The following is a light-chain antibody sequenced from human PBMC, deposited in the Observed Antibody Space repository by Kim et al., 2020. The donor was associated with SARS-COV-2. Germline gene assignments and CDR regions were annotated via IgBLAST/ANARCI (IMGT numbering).Light chain of an antibody. V-gene: IGKV4-1*01. Sequence: ATIAGKSSQSVLASSNNRNYLSWHQQKPGRPPRLLIYGASSRKSGVPDRFGGSVSGTDFTLTISSLQAEDVAVYYCQQYYTTPITFGQGTRLEIK. CDR1: QSVLASSNNRNY. CDR2: GAS. CDR3: QQYYTTPIT. J-gene: IGKJ5*01.